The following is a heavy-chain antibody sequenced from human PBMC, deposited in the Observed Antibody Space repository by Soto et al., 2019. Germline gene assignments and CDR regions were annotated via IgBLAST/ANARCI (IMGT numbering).Heavy chain of an antibody. J-gene: IGHJ6*02. Sequence: EVQLLESGGGLVQPGGSLRLSCAASGFTFSTYAMSWVRQAPGKGLEWVAGIDDSGVSTYYADSVKGRLTISRDNSKNTLYLQMGSLRAEGTAVYYCVKGQSSSWSQTGGMDVWGQGTTVTVSS. CDR1: GFTFSTYA. V-gene: IGHV3-23*01. CDR2: IDDSGVST. D-gene: IGHD6-6*01. CDR3: VKGQSSSWSQTGGMDV.